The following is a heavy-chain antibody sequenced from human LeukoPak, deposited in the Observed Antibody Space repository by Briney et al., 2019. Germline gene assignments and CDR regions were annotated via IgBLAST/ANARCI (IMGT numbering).Heavy chain of an antibody. D-gene: IGHD5-18*01. V-gene: IGHV1-18*01. CDR2: ISAYNGNT. CDR1: GYTLTSYG. CDR3: ARGYFRKGYSYALEGNAFDI. J-gene: IGHJ3*02. Sequence: ASVKVSCKASGYTLTSYGISWVRQAPGQGLEWMGSISAYNGNTNYAQKLQGRVTMTIDTSTSTAYMELRSLRSDDTAVYYCARGYFRKGYSYALEGNAFDIWGQGTMVTVSS.